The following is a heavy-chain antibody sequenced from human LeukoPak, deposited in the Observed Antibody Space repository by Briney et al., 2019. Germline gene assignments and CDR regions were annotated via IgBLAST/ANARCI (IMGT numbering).Heavy chain of an antibody. CDR2: INHSGST. CDR1: GGSFSGYY. J-gene: IGHJ6*03. V-gene: IGHV4-34*01. CDR3: ARISVGATPYIDV. Sequence: KPSETLSLTCAVYGGSFSGYYWSWIRQPPGKGLEWIGEINHSGSTNYNPSLKSRVTISIDTSKNQFSLKLSSVTAADTAIYYCARISVGATPYIDVWGKGTTVTVSS. D-gene: IGHD1-26*01.